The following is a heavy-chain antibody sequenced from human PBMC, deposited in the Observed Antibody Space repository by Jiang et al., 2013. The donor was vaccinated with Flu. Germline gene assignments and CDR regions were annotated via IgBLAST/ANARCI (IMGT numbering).Heavy chain of an antibody. D-gene: IGHD2-21*02. Sequence: VQLLESGGGVVQPGRSLRLSCAASGFTFSYYGMHWVRQAPGKGLEWVAVISYDGSNTYYADSVKGRFTISRDNSRNTLYLQMNSLRAEDTAVYYCAKDETLYCGGDCPTSFHHWGQGTLVTVSS. CDR2: ISYDGSNT. V-gene: IGHV3-30*18. CDR1: GFTFSYYG. CDR3: AKDETLYCGGDCPTSFHH. J-gene: IGHJ1*01.